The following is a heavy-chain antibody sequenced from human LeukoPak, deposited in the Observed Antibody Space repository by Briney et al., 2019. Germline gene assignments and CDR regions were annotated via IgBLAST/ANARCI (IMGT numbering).Heavy chain of an antibody. Sequence: SETLSLTCSVSGGSLSSGGYYWSWIRQHPGMGLEWIGSIYYSGSTYYIPSLRSRVNISVDTSKSQFALNLTSVTAADTAVYYCARVSSARNGFDYWGQGTLVTVSS. CDR2: IYYSGST. CDR1: GGSLSSGGYY. J-gene: IGHJ4*02. V-gene: IGHV4-31*03. D-gene: IGHD1-14*01. CDR3: ARVSSARNGFDY.